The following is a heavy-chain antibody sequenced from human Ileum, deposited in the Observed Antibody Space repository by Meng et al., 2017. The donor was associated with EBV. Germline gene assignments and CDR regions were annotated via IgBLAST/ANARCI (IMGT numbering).Heavy chain of an antibody. CDR1: GYNFINHH. CDR2: IDPKSGSA. J-gene: IGHJ4*02. D-gene: IGHD2-21*01. Sequence: QVQLVQSGDEVKKPGASMKVSCKASGYNFINHHMHWVRQAPGQGFEWLGIIDPKSGSASYAQKFQDRVTLTRDTSTSTVHMELSSLRSDDTAVYYCARDRDIYLTYYFDFWGPGTLVTVSS. CDR3: ARDRDIYLTYYFDF. V-gene: IGHV1-46*01.